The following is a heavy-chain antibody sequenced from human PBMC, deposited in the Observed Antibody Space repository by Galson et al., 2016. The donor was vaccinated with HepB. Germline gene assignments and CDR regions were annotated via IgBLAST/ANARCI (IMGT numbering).Heavy chain of an antibody. CDR2: IYYSGST. Sequence: ETLSLTCSVSGGSISSYYWSWIRQPPGKGLEWIGYIYYSGSTNYNPSLKSRVTISVDTSKNQISLKLSSVTAADTAVYYCAREGSSSWWNWFDPWGQGTLVTVSS. J-gene: IGHJ5*02. CDR3: AREGSSSWWNWFDP. CDR1: GGSISSYY. V-gene: IGHV4-59*01. D-gene: IGHD6-13*01.